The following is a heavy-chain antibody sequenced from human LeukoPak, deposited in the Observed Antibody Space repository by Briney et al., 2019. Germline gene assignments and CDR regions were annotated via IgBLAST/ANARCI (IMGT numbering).Heavy chain of an antibody. D-gene: IGHD6-19*01. Sequence: GGSLRLSCAASGFTFSSYSMNWVRQAPGKGLEWVSYISSSSSTIYYADSVKGRFTISRDNAKNSLYLQMNSLRAEDTAVYYCARDAYSSGWSHYYYYGMDVWGQGTTVTVSS. CDR3: ARDAYSSGWSHYYYYGMDV. CDR2: ISSSSSTI. V-gene: IGHV3-48*01. CDR1: GFTFSSYS. J-gene: IGHJ6*02.